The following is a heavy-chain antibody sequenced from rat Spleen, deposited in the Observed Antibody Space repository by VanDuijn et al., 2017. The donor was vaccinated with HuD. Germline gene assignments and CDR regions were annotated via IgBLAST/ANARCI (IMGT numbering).Heavy chain of an antibody. CDR2: ISPTGGST. J-gene: IGHJ4*01. CDR3: TTKLGGMDA. Sequence: EVQLKESGGGLVQPGRSLKLSCAASGFSFSDYYMAWVRQAPTKGLEWVASISPTGGSTYYRDSVKGRFTISRDNAKNTLYLQMDSLRSEDTATYYCTTKLGGMDAWGQGASVTVSS. V-gene: IGHV5-20*01. CDR1: GFSFSDYY. D-gene: IGHD5-1*01.